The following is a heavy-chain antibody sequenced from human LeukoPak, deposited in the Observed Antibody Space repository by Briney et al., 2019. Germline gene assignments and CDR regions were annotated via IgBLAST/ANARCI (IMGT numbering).Heavy chain of an antibody. CDR2: IYYTGST. D-gene: IGHD3-3*01. CDR1: GGSISTYY. J-gene: IGHJ4*02. Sequence: PSETLSLTCTVSGGSISTYYWSWIRQPPGKGLEWIGYIYYTGSTSYNPSLKSRVTMSLDASKNQFSLELNSVTPADTAVYYCARRLTIFGVVITYFDYWGQGTLVTVSS. CDR3: ARRLTIFGVVITYFDY. V-gene: IGHV4-59*01.